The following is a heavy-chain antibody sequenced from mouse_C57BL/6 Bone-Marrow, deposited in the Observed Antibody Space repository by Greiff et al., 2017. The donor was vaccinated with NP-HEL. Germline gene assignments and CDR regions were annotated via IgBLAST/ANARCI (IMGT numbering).Heavy chain of an antibody. D-gene: IGHD1-1*01. CDR1: GFSLTSYG. CDR3: ARHGHYYGSSHWYFDV. J-gene: IGHJ1*03. Sequence: VQLQESGPGLVAPSQSLSITCTVSGFSLTSYGVHWVRQPPGKGLEWLVVIWSDGSTTYNSALKSRLSISKDNSKSQVFLKMNSLQTDDTAMYYCARHGHYYGSSHWYFDVWGTGTTVTVSS. CDR2: IWSDGST. V-gene: IGHV2-6-1*01.